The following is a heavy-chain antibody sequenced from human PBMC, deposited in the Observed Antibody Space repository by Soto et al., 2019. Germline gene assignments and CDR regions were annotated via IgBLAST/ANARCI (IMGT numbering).Heavy chain of an antibody. CDR2: MNPNSGNT. J-gene: IGHJ5*02. V-gene: IGHV1-8*01. CDR3: ARDEKNYYDSSGYSNWFDP. CDR1: GYTFTSYD. Sequence: ASVKVSFKASGYTFTSYDINWVRQATGQGLEWMGWMNPNSGNTGYAQKFQGRVTMTRNTSISTAYMELSSLRSEDTAVYYCARDEKNYYDSSGYSNWFDPWGQGTLVTVSS. D-gene: IGHD3-22*01.